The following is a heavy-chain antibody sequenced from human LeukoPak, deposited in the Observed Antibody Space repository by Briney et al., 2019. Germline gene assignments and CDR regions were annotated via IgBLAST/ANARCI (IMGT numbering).Heavy chain of an antibody. Sequence: ASVKVSCKASGYTFTSYDITWVRQATGQGLEWMGWMNPNSGNTAYAQKFQGRVTITRNTSISTAYMELSSLRSEDTAVYYCAREDYYDSGSNDYWGQGTLVTVSS. V-gene: IGHV1-8*01. CDR2: MNPNSGNT. CDR3: AREDYYDSGSNDY. CDR1: GYTFTSYD. D-gene: IGHD3-22*01. J-gene: IGHJ4*02.